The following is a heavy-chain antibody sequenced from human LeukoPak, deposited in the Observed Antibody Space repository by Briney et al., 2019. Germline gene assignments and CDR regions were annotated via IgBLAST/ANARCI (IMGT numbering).Heavy chain of an antibody. V-gene: IGHV3-74*01. J-gene: IGHJ4*02. CDR1: GFXFNIYW. CDR3: GRDLNGDLDY. CDR2: IGTDGSST. D-gene: IGHD4-17*01. Sequence: GGSLRLSCEASGFXFNIYWIHWVRQAPGKGLVWLSRIGTDGSSTAYADSVKGRFTVSRDNAKNTLYLQLSSLRPEDTAVYYCGRDLNGDLDYWGQGTLVTVSS.